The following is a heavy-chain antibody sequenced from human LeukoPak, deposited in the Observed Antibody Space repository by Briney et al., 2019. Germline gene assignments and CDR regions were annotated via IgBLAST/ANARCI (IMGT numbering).Heavy chain of an antibody. J-gene: IGHJ6*02. D-gene: IGHD6-19*01. V-gene: IGHV3-33*01. CDR3: ARNPVPSSGWYLYYYYGMDV. CDR1: GFTFSSYG. CDR2: IWYDGSNK. Sequence: GGSLRLSCAASGFTFSSYGMHWVRQAPGKGLEWVAVIWYDGSNKYYADSVKGRFTISRDNSKNTLYLQMNSLRAEDTAVYYCARNPVPSSGWYLYYYYGMDVRGQGTTVTVSS.